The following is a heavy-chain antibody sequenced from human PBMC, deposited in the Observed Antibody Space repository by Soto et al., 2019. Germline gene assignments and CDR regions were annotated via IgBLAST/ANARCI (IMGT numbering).Heavy chain of an antibody. Sequence: GGSLRLSCAASGFTFSSYAMSWVSQAPGKGLEWVSAISGSGGSTYYADSVKGRFTISRDNSKNTLYLQMNSLRAEDTAVYYCAKAPDALFGELPIYYFDYWGQGTLVTVSS. CDR3: AKAPDALFGELPIYYFDY. CDR1: GFTFSSYA. CDR2: ISGSGGST. V-gene: IGHV3-23*01. D-gene: IGHD3-10*01. J-gene: IGHJ4*02.